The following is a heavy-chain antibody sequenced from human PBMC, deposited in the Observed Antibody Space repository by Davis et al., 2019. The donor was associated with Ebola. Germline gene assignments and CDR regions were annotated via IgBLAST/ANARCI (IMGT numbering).Heavy chain of an antibody. CDR1: GYTFTSYG. J-gene: IGHJ4*02. CDR2: INAGNGNT. D-gene: IGHD2-15*01. CDR3: ARGIVVVVAAHLAFDY. V-gene: IGHV1-3*01. Sequence: ASVKVSCKASGYTFTSYGISWVRQAPGQRLEWMGWINAGNGNTKYSQKFQGRVTITRDTSASTAYTELSSLRSEDTAVYYCARGIVVVVAAHLAFDYWGQGTLVTVSS.